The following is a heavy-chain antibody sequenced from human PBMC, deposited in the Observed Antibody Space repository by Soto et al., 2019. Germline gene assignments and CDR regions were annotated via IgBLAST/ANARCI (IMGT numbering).Heavy chain of an antibody. CDR1: GDSINSSDHF. CDR2: VYYTETT. V-gene: IGHV4-39*01. J-gene: IGHJ5*02. Sequence: PSETLSLTCSLSGDSINSSDHFWGWIRQTPGKGLEWIGSVYYTETTYYNPSLKSPVTISVETSRNTFSLKVNSVTAADTGIYYCARQRVLSTNMFITSFDPWGQGTRVTVSS. D-gene: IGHD3-10*02. CDR3: ARQRVLSTNMFITSFDP.